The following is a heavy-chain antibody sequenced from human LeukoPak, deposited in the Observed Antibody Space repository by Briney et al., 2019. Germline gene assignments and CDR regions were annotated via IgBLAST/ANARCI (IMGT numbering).Heavy chain of an antibody. Sequence: GGSLRLSCAASGFTFSSYSMNWVREAPGKGLEWVSSISSSSSYIYYADSVKGRFTISRDNAKNSLYLQMNSLRAEDTAVYYCARATGNSGYHDYWGQGTLVTVSS. V-gene: IGHV3-21*01. CDR1: GFTFSSYS. D-gene: IGHD5-12*01. CDR2: ISSSSSYI. J-gene: IGHJ4*02. CDR3: ARATGNSGYHDY.